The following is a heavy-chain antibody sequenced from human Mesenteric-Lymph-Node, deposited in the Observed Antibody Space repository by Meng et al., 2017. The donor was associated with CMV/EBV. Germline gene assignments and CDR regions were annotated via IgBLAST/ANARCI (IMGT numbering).Heavy chain of an antibody. V-gene: IGHV3-23*01. CDR3: AKELEDCTSTSCERYHYYGVDL. CDR1: GFNFPTYA. Sequence: GGSLRLSCVASGFNFPTYAMNWVRQAPGKGLEWVSLITAGPGDTYYADSVKGRFTISRGNSQNLLYLQMDSLRAEDTAIYYCAKELEDCTSTSCERYHYYGVDLRGQGTTVTVSS. CDR2: ITAGPGDT. D-gene: IGHD2-2*01. J-gene: IGHJ6*02.